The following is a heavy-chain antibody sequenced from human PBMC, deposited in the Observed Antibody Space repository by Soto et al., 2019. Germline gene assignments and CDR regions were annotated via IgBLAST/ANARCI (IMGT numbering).Heavy chain of an antibody. Sequence: GVSPRLSFAAPEFTFSSYAMSWVRQAPGKGLEWVSAISGSGGSTYYADSVKGRFTISRDNSKNTPYLQMSSLRAEDTAVYYCAKSLRPPRTAVAFDYWGQGTLVTVSS. J-gene: IGHJ4*02. V-gene: IGHV3-23*01. D-gene: IGHD1-1*01. CDR2: ISGSGGST. CDR1: EFTFSSYA. CDR3: AKSLRPPRTAVAFDY.